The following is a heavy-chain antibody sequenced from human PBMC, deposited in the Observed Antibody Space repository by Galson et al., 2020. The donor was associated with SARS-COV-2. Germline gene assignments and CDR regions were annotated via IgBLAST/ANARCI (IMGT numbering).Heavy chain of an antibody. CDR1: GGSISSSSSFY. CDR2: IYYSGTT. D-gene: IGHD3-22*01. Sequence: SETLSLTCTVSGGSISSSSSFYWGWVRQPPGKGLEWIGTIYYSGTTDYTPSLKSRVTISVDRSKNQFSLKLASLTAADTAVYYCASDYYDSTMFDYWGQGTLVTVSS. J-gene: IGHJ4*02. CDR3: ASDYYDSTMFDY. V-gene: IGHV4-39*07.